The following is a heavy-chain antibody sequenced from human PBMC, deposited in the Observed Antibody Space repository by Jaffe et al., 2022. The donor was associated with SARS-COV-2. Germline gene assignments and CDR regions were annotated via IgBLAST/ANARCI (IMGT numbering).Heavy chain of an antibody. CDR1: GFTFDDYG. Sequence: EVQLVESGGGVVRPGGSLRLSCAASGFTFDDYGMSWVRQAPGKGLEWVSGINWNGDSTGYADSVKGRFTISRDNAKNSLYLQMNSLRAEDTALYHCARDLRITMVRGGHDAFDIWGQGTMVTVSS. D-gene: IGHD3-10*01. CDR2: INWNGDST. J-gene: IGHJ3*02. CDR3: ARDLRITMVRGGHDAFDI. V-gene: IGHV3-20*01.